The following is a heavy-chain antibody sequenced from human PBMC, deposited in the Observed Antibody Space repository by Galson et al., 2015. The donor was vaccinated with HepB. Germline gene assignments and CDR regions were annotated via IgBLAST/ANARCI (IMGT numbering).Heavy chain of an antibody. V-gene: IGHV1-2*05. Sequence: SVKVSCKASGYTFTGYYIHWVRQAPGQGLEWMGRINPNSGGANYAQNFQGRVTMTRDTSTSTAYMELSSLKSDDTVVYYCARGNGGYADAFDIRGQGTMVTVSS. CDR3: ARGNGGYADAFDI. D-gene: IGHD5-12*01. CDR1: GYTFTGYY. CDR2: INPNSGGA. J-gene: IGHJ3*02.